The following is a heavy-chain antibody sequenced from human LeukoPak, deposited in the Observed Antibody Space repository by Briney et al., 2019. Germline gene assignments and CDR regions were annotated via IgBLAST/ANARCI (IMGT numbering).Heavy chain of an antibody. V-gene: IGHV3-23*01. Sequence: PGGSLRLSCAASGLTLSKYAMTWVRQAPGKGLEWVSGISSSGGSTYYADSVKGRFTISRDNSKNTLYLQMNSLRAEDTAVYYCAKGGVVGTHYFDYWGQGNLVTVSS. CDR3: AKGGVVGTHYFDY. D-gene: IGHD2-2*01. J-gene: IGHJ4*02. CDR1: GLTLSKYA. CDR2: ISSSGGST.